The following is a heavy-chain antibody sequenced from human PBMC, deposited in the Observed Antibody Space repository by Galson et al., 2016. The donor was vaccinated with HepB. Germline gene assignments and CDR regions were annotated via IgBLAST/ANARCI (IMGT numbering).Heavy chain of an antibody. CDR3: AREAERWNYLDY. Sequence: SLRLSCAASGYIFRTYPMHWVRQAPGKGLEWVAVISSDGSNEWYADSVKGRFTISRDNSPNTLSLQMSSLRPEDTAAYYCAREAERWNYLDYWGQGALVTVSS. V-gene: IGHV3-30*04. J-gene: IGHJ4*02. CDR1: GYIFRTYP. D-gene: IGHD5-24*01. CDR2: ISSDGSNE.